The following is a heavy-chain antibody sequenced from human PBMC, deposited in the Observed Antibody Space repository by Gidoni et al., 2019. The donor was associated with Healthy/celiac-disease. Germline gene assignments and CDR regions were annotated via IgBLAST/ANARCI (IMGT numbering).Heavy chain of an antibody. J-gene: IGHJ6*02. Sequence: EVQLLESGGGLVQPGGSLRLSCAASGFTFSRHAMSWVRQAPGKGLEWVSAISGSGGSTYYADSVKGRFTISRDNSKNTLYLQMNSLRAEGTAVYYCAKGDCSSTSCYWYYGVDVWGQGTTVTVSS. CDR3: AKGDCSSTSCYWYYGVDV. D-gene: IGHD2-2*01. CDR2: ISGSGGST. CDR1: GFTFSRHA. V-gene: IGHV3-23*01.